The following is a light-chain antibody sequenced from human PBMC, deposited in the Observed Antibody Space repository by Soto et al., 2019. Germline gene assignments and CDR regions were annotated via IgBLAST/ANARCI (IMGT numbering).Light chain of an antibody. CDR2: AAS. Sequence: IPLSQSLFCLSATGLPRATITSLASQSISIYLNWYQQKPGKAPKLLIYAASSLQSGVPSRFSGSGSGTDFTLTISSLQPEDFATYYCQQSYSKTSTFGQGTRLEIK. CDR1: QSISIY. V-gene: IGKV1-39*01. J-gene: IGKJ5*01. CDR3: QQSYSKTST.